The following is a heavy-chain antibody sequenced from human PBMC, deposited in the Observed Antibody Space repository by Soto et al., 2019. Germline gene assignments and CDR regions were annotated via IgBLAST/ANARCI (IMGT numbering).Heavy chain of an antibody. D-gene: IGHD2-8*01. CDR1: GGTFSSYT. Sequence: QVQLVQSGAEVKKPGSSVKVSCKASGGTFSSYTISWVRQAPGQGLEWMGRIIPILGIANYAQKFQGRVTITAAKSTSTAYMELSSLRSEDTAVYYCASENGANPPKPSGYWGQGTLVTVSS. CDR2: IIPILGIA. V-gene: IGHV1-69*02. CDR3: ASENGANPPKPSGY. J-gene: IGHJ4*02.